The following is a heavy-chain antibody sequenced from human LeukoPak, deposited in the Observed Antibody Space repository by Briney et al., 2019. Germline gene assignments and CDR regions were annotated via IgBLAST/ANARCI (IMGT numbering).Heavy chain of an antibody. Sequence: SVKVSCKASGFTFTSTAMQWVRQARGQRLEWIGWIVVGSGNTNYAQKFQERVTITRDMSTSTAYMELSSLRSEDTAVYYCAALAIAAAGPEFDYWGQGTLVTVSS. CDR2: IVVGSGNT. V-gene: IGHV1-58*02. J-gene: IGHJ4*02. CDR1: GFTFTSTA. D-gene: IGHD6-13*01. CDR3: AALAIAAAGPEFDY.